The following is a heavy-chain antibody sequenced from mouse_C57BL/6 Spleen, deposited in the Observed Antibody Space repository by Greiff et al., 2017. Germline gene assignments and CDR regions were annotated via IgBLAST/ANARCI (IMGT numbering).Heavy chain of an antibody. CDR1: GYAFSSYW. V-gene: IGHV1-80*01. Sequence: QVQLKESGAELVKPGASVKISCKASGYAFSSYWMNWVKQRPGKGLEWIGKIYPGDGDTNYNGKFKGKATLTADKSSSTAYMQLSSLTSEDSAVYFCARSNYYGSRYWYFDVWGTGTTVTVSS. CDR2: IYPGDGDT. D-gene: IGHD1-1*01. J-gene: IGHJ1*03. CDR3: ARSNYYGSRYWYFDV.